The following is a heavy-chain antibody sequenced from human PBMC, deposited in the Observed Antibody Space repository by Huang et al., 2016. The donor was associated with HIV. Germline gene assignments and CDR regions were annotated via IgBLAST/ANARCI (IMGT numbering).Heavy chain of an antibody. CDR2: SYWDDDT. J-gene: IGHJ4*02. CDR1: GFSLDTSGVA. Sequence: QITLKESGPTLVKPTQTLTLTCSFSGFSLDTSGVAVGWVRQPPGEALEWLGLSYWDDDTRFSPALGGRLSRTKDTSESQVVLTMTNMDPADTATYFCAYRLTGLDRWGQGILVTVTS. CDR3: AYRLTGLDR. D-gene: IGHD3-16*02. V-gene: IGHV2-5*02.